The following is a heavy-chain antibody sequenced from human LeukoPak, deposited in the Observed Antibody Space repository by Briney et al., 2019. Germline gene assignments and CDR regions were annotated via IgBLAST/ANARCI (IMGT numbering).Heavy chain of an antibody. CDR1: GYSFTSYW. Sequence: PGESLKISCKGSGYSFTSYWITWVRQTPGKGLEWMGRIDPSDSYTNYSPSFQGHVTISADKSISTAYLQWSSLKASDTAMYYCARGVYSSGWYIENYWGQGTLVTVSS. V-gene: IGHV5-10-1*01. CDR3: ARGVYSSGWYIENY. D-gene: IGHD6-19*01. J-gene: IGHJ4*02. CDR2: IDPSDSYT.